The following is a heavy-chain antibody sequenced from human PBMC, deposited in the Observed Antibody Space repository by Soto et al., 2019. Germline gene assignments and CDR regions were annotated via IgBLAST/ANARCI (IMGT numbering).Heavy chain of an antibody. CDR2: INYSGST. CDR3: ARATRGDYGSSTYFDY. V-gene: IGHV4-34*01. CDR1: GGSFSAFY. Sequence: SETLSLTCAVYGGSFSAFYWSWIRQPPGKGLEWIGEINYSGSTYYNPSLKSRVTISIDTSKNQFSLKLTSVTAADTAVYYCARATRGDYGSSTYFDYWGQGTLVTVSS. J-gene: IGHJ4*02. D-gene: IGHD3-10*01.